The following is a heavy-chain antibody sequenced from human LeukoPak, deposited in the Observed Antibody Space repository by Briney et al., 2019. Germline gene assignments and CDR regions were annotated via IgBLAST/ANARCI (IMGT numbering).Heavy chain of an antibody. CDR1: GFTFDDYA. V-gene: IGHV3-9*01. CDR3: ASAAVNAFDI. Sequence: GGSLRLSCAASGFTFDDYAMHWVRQAPGKGLEWVSGISWNSGSIGYADSVKGRFTISRDNAKNSLYLQMNSLRAEDTALYYCASAAVNAFDIWDQGTMVTVSS. D-gene: IGHD6-13*01. CDR2: ISWNSGSI. J-gene: IGHJ3*02.